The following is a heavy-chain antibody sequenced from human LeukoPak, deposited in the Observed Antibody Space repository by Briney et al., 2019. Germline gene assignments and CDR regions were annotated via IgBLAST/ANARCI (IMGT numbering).Heavy chain of an antibody. CDR1: GFTFSSYG. CDR2: IKQDGSEK. D-gene: IGHD2-21*02. V-gene: IGHV3-7*01. Sequence: GGSLRLSCAASGFTFSSYGMHWVRQAPGKGLEWVANIKQDGSEKYYVDSVKDRFTISRDNAKNSLYLQMNSLRAEDTAVYYCARVGTYCGGDCYANWFDPWGQGTLVTVSS. CDR3: ARVGTYCGGDCYANWFDP. J-gene: IGHJ5*02.